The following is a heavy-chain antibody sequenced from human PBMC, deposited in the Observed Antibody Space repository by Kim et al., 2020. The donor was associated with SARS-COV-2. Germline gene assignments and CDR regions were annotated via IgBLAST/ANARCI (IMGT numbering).Heavy chain of an antibody. J-gene: IGHJ3*01. Sequence: GGPLRLSCVASGFTLSSYAMHWVRQAPGKGLEWLAIISYDGNNQYYADSVRGRFTISRDISKNTLFLQMNSLRGDDTSTYYCARIKAAASTGDAFDVWGQGTMVIVSS. CDR2: ISYDGNNQ. CDR1: GFTLSSYA. D-gene: IGHD6-25*01. V-gene: IGHV3-30*04. CDR3: ARIKAAASTGDAFDV.